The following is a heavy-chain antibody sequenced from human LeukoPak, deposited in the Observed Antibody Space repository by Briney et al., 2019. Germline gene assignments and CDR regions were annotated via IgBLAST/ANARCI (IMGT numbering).Heavy chain of an antibody. Sequence: GGSLRLSCAASGFTFSGYSMNWVRQAPGKGLEWISYIGIDSGNTNYAVSVKGRFTISGDKAKNSLYLQMNSLRVEDTAVYYCARDYKYAFDNWGQGPLVTVSS. CDR3: ARDYKYAFDN. CDR1: GFTFSGYS. D-gene: IGHD5-24*01. V-gene: IGHV3-48*01. CDR2: IGIDSGNT. J-gene: IGHJ4*02.